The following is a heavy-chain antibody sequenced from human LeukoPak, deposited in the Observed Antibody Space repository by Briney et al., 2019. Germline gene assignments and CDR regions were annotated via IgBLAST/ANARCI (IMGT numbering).Heavy chain of an antibody. D-gene: IGHD1-26*01. Sequence: VASVKVSCKTSGYTFTSYYMNWVRQAPGQGLEWMGIINPSSGDTNYAQEFQGRVTMTRDTSTSTVYMELSSQRSEDTAVYYCARATNFYYYYGMDVWGQGTTVTVSS. V-gene: IGHV1-46*01. CDR1: GYTFTSYY. J-gene: IGHJ6*02. CDR3: ARATNFYYYYGMDV. CDR2: INPSSGDT.